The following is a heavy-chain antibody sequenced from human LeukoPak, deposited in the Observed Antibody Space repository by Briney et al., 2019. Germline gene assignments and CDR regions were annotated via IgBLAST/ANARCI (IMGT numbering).Heavy chain of an antibody. Sequence: SETLSLTCAVYGGSFSGYYWSWIRQPPGEGLEWIGEINHSGSTNYNPSLKSRVTISVDTSKNQFSLKLSSVTAADTAVYYRARGRRFGERLDYWGQGTLVTVFS. D-gene: IGHD3-10*01. CDR3: ARGRRFGERLDY. CDR1: GGSFSGYY. J-gene: IGHJ4*02. CDR2: INHSGST. V-gene: IGHV4-34*01.